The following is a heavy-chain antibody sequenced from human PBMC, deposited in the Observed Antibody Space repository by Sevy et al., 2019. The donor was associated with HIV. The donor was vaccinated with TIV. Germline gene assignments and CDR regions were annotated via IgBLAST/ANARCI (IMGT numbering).Heavy chain of an antibody. Sequence: GGSLRLSCAASGFIFSDYAMSWVRQAPGKGLEWVSSISGGDDSTYYADSVKGRFTVSRDNSKNTLYLQMNTLRAEDTALYYCAKFGDYYDSGGYYWYFDFWGRGTRSPSPQ. J-gene: IGHJ2*01. V-gene: IGHV3-23*01. CDR2: ISGGDDST. CDR3: AKFGDYYDSGGYYWYFDF. D-gene: IGHD3-22*01. CDR1: GFIFSDYA.